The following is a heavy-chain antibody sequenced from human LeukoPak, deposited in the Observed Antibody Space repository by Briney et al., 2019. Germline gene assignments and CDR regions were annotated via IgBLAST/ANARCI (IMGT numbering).Heavy chain of an antibody. CDR1: GFTFSDLW. CDR2: INQDGSEN. V-gene: IGHV3-7*01. CDR3: AKAGITGTTIDY. D-gene: IGHD1-7*01. Sequence: GGSLRLSCAASGFTFSDLWMGWVRQAPGKGLEWVANINQDGSENYYVDSVKGRFTISRDNAKNSLYLQMNSLRAEDTAVYYCAKAGITGTTIDYWGQGTLVTVSS. J-gene: IGHJ4*02.